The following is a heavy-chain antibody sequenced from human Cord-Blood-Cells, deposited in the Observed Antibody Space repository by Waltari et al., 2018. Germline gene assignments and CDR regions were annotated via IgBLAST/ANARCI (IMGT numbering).Heavy chain of an antibody. CDR2: INHSAST. CDR3: ARGSPFIVVVPAAGFDY. CDR1: GGSFSGYY. J-gene: IGHJ4*02. V-gene: IGHV4-34*01. Sequence: QVQLQQWGAGLLKPSETLSLTCAVYGGSFSGYYWSWIRQPPGKGLEWIGEINHSASTNYHPSLKSRVTISVDTSRTRFSLKLSSVTAADTAVYYCARGSPFIVVVPAAGFDYWGQGTLVTVSS. D-gene: IGHD2-2*01.